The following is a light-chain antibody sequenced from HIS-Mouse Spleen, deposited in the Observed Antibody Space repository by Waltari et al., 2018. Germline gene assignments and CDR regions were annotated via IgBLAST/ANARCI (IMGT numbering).Light chain of an antibody. CDR2: RNN. CDR1: SSNIGSNY. Sequence: QSVLTQPPSASGTPGPRVTISCSGSSSNIGSNYVYWYQQLPGTAPKLLIYRNNHRPSGVPERFSGSNSGNSASLAISGVRSEDEADYYCAAWDDSLSGAVFGGGTKLTVL. J-gene: IGLJ2*01. V-gene: IGLV1-47*01. CDR3: AAWDDSLSGAV.